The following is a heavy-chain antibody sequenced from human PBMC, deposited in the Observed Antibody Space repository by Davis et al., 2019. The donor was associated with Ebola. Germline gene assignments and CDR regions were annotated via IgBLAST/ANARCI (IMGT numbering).Heavy chain of an antibody. CDR1: GCSVSSVGHY. V-gene: IGHV4-61*08. J-gene: IGHJ4*02. Sequence: SETLSLTCTVSGCSVSSVGHYWSWIRQPPGKGLEWIAYIYYSGSTHYNPSLMSRATISVDTSTNQVSLKLKSVTTADTAVYYCAALAGYWGQGTLVTVSS. CDR2: IYYSGST. CDR3: AALAGY. D-gene: IGHD6-25*01.